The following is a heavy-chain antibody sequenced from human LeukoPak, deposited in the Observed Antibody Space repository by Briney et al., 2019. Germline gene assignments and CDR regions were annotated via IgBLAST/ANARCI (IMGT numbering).Heavy chain of an antibody. Sequence: RSSETLSLTCTVSGGSISGYSWTWIRQPPGQGLEWIGYFHNSRTTSYNPSLTGRVIISVDTAMDQISLKLNSVTAADTAVYYCARGHLGLSPWGQGTLVTVSS. J-gene: IGHJ5*02. V-gene: IGHV4-59*01. CDR1: GGSISGYS. CDR2: FHNSRTT. D-gene: IGHD3-10*01. CDR3: ARGHLGLSP.